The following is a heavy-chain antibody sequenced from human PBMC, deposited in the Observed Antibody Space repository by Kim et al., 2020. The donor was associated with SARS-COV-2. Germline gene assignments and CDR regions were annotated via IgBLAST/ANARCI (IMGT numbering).Heavy chain of an antibody. CDR1: GFTFSSYS. V-gene: IGHV3-21*01. D-gene: IGHD3-3*01. CDR2: ISSSSSYI. J-gene: IGHJ4*02. Sequence: GSLRLSCAASGFTFSSYSMNWVRQAPGKGLEWVSSISSSSSYIYYADSVKGRFTISRDNAKNSLYLQMNSLRAEDTAVYYCARDPLIYYDFWSDADYWGQGTLVTVSS. CDR3: ARDPLIYYDFWSDADY.